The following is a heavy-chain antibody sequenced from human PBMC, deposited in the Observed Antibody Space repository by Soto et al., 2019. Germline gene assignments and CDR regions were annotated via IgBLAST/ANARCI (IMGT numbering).Heavy chain of an antibody. CDR3: AKDFASGAYYYDSSGYYYDDY. CDR2: ISGSGGST. V-gene: IGHV3-23*01. D-gene: IGHD3-22*01. CDR1: GFTFSSYA. Sequence: RGSLRLSCAASGFTFSSYAMSWVRQAPGKGLEWVSAISGSGGSTYYADSVKGRFTISRDNSKNTLYLQMNSLRAEDTAVYYCAKDFASGAYYYDSSGYYYDDYWGQGTLVTVSS. J-gene: IGHJ4*02.